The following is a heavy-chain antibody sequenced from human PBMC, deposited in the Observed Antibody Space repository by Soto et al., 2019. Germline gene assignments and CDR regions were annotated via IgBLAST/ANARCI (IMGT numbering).Heavy chain of an antibody. J-gene: IGHJ4*02. CDR1: GYTFTSYA. Sequence: ASVKVSCKASGYTFTSYAMHWVRQAPGQRLEWMGWINAGNGNTKYSQKFQVRVTITKDTSATTAYMELSSLRSEDTAVYYCERDLGGWPDYWGQGTLVTVSS. CDR2: INAGNGNT. V-gene: IGHV1-3*01. D-gene: IGHD2-15*01. CDR3: ERDLGGWPDY.